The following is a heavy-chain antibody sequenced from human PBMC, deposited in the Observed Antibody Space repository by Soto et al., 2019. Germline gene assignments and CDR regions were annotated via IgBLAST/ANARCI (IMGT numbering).Heavy chain of an antibody. Sequence: SVKVSCKASGGTFSSYAISWVRQAPGQGLEWMGGIIPIFGTANYAQKFQGRVTITADESTSTAYMELSSLRAEDTAVYYCAKDSGRGSADYYFDYWGQGTLVTVSS. V-gene: IGHV1-69*13. CDR3: AKDSGRGSADYYFDY. D-gene: IGHD3-10*01. CDR2: IIPIFGTA. J-gene: IGHJ4*02. CDR1: GGTFSSYA.